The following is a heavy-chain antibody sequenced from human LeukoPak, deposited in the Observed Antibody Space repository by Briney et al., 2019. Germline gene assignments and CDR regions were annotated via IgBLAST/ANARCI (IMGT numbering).Heavy chain of an antibody. CDR3: PRALRYYSDSSGYAFDY. J-gene: IGHJ4*02. Sequence: SVTVSCKASGGTFRSFAFSWLRQAPGQGLEWMGGIIPIFRTANYAQKFQGRVTITADGSTSTAYMELSSLRSEDTAVYYFPRALRYYSDSSGYAFDYWAQETLVTVSS. CDR2: IIPIFRTA. CDR1: GGTFRSFA. V-gene: IGHV1-69*13. D-gene: IGHD3-22*01.